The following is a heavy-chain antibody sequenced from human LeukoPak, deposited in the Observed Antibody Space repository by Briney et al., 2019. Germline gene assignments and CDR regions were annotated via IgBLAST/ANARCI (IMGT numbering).Heavy chain of an antibody. J-gene: IGHJ3*02. CDR3: ARSPPITMIDSYAFDI. Sequence: GGSLSLSCAASGFTFSSYAMSWVRQAPGKGLEWVSAISGSGGSTYYADSVKGRFTISRDNSKNTLYLQMNSLRAEDTAVYYCARSPPITMIDSYAFDIWGQGTMVTVSS. CDR1: GFTFSSYA. D-gene: IGHD3-22*01. CDR2: ISGSGGST. V-gene: IGHV3-23*01.